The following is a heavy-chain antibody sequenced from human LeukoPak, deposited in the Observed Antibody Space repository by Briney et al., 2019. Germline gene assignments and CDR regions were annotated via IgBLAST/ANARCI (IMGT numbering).Heavy chain of an antibody. CDR1: GFTFDDYA. J-gene: IGHJ4*02. Sequence: GGTLRLSCAASGFTFDDYAMHWVRQAPGQGLEWVSGISWNSGSIGDADSVKGRFTISRDNAKNSLYLQMNSLRAEDTALYYCAKGEELNYWGQGTLVTVSS. V-gene: IGHV3-9*01. CDR3: AKGEELNY. CDR2: ISWNSGSI.